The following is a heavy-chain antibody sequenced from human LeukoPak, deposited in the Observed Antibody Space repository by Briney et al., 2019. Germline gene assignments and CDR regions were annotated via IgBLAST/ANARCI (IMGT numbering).Heavy chain of an antibody. CDR2: IYPGDTDT. CDR3: ARRSSGYYPFDY. Sequence: PGGSLRLSCKGSGYSFTSYWIGWVRQMPGKGLEWMGIIYPGDTDTRYSPSFQGQVTISADKSISTAYLQWSSLKASDTAMYYCARRSSGYYPFDYWGQGTLVTVSS. CDR1: GYSFTSYW. V-gene: IGHV5-51*01. J-gene: IGHJ4*02. D-gene: IGHD3-22*01.